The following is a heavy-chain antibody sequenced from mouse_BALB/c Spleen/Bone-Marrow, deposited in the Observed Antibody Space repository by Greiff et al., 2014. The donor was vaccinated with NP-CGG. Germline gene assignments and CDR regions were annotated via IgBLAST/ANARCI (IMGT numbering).Heavy chain of an antibody. Sequence: VQLKESGGDLVKPGGSLKLSCAASGFTFSSYGMPWVRQTPDKGLEWVGTISSGGSYTYYPDSVEGRFTISRDNAKNTLYLQMSSLKSEDAAMYYCARNYYGSWRFDVWGAGTTVTVSS. D-gene: IGHD1-2*01. CDR2: ISSGGSYT. J-gene: IGHJ1*01. CDR3: ARNYYGSWRFDV. CDR1: GFTFSSYG. V-gene: IGHV5-6*01.